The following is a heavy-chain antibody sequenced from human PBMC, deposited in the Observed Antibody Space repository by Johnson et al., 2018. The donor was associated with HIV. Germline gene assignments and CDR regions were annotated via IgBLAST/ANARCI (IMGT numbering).Heavy chain of an antibody. J-gene: IGHJ3*01. CDR1: GFTFKIYA. CDR3: ARDRIQWWSYVGTFDV. D-gene: IGHD2-15*01. V-gene: IGHV3-30*04. Sequence: QVQLVESGGGVVQPGTSLRLSCAASGFTFKIYAMHWVRQAPGKGLEWVAVVSYDGPDKYYADSVKGRFTISRDNSNNTLYLQMNSLRADDTAVYYCARDRIQWWSYVGTFDVWGQGTTVTVSS. CDR2: VSYDGPDK.